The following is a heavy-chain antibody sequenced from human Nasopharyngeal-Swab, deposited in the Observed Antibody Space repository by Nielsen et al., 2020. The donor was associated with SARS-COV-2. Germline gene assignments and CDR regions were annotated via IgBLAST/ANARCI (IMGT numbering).Heavy chain of an antibody. Sequence: GESLKISCAASGFTFSSYGMHWVRQAPGKGLEWVAVISYDGSNKYYADSVKGLFTISRDNSKNTLYLQMNRLRAEDTAVYYCATKRLERWLQGDHFDYWGQGTLVTVSS. CDR2: ISYDGSNK. V-gene: IGHV3-30*03. D-gene: IGHD5-24*01. CDR3: ATKRLERWLQGDHFDY. CDR1: GFTFSSYG. J-gene: IGHJ4*02.